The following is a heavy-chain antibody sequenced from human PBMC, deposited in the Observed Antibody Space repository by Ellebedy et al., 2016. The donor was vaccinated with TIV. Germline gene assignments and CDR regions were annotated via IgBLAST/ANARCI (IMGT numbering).Heavy chain of an antibody. CDR3: TTDVIVS. J-gene: IGHJ5*01. V-gene: IGHV3-15*05. CDR1: GFTFSNAW. CDR2: IKNKTDGGTT. Sequence: GGSLRLXCAASGFTFSNAWMNWVRQAPGKGLEWVGHIKNKTDGGTTDYAAPVKGRVTISRDDSKNTLHLQMNSLKTEDTAIYYCTTDVIVSWGQGTLVTVSS. D-gene: IGHD3-16*02.